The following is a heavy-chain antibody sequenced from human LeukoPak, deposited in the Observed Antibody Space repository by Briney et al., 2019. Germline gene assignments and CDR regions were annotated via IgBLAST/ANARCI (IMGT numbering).Heavy chain of an antibody. Sequence: PSETLSLTCAVCGGSFSGYYWNLIRQPPGKGLEWIGEINHSGGTNYNPSLKSRVTISVDTSKNQFSLKLSSVTAADTAVYYCARLPLAAAGRGYYYYYGMDVWGQGTTVTVSS. J-gene: IGHJ6*02. D-gene: IGHD6-13*01. CDR1: GGSFSGYY. CDR2: INHSGGT. V-gene: IGHV4-34*01. CDR3: ARLPLAAAGRGYYYYYGMDV.